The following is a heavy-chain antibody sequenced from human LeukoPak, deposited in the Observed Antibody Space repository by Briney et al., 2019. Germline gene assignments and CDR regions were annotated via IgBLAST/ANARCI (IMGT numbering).Heavy chain of an antibody. CDR2: IKQDGSEK. V-gene: IGHV3-7*01. J-gene: IGHJ4*02. D-gene: IGHD3-9*01. CDR3: ARERYFDWYYPFDY. CDR1: GFTFSNAR. Sequence: PGGSLRLSCAASGFTFSNARMSWVRQAPGKGLEWVANIKQDGSEKYYEDSVKGRFTISRDNAKNSLYVEMNSLRAEDTAVYYCARERYFDWYYPFDYWGQGTLVTVSS.